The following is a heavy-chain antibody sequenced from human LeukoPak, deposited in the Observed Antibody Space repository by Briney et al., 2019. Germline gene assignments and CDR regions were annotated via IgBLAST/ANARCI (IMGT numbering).Heavy chain of an antibody. J-gene: IGHJ4*02. D-gene: IGHD3-3*01. CDR3: ATGRIFGVVTQYYFDY. Sequence: SETLSLTCTVSGGSISSYYWSWIRQPPGKGLEWIGYIYYSGSTNYNPSLKSRVTISVDTSKNQFSLKLSSVTAADTAVYYCATGRIFGVVTQYYFDYWGQGTLVTVSS. CDR2: IYYSGST. V-gene: IGHV4-59*12. CDR1: GGSISSYY.